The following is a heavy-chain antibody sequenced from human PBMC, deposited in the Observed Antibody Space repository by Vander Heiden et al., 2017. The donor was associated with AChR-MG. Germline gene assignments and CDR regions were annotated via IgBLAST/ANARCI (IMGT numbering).Heavy chain of an antibody. Sequence: QVQLQQWGAGLLKPSETLSLTCAVYGGSFSGYYWSWIRQPPGKGLEWIGEINHSGSTIYNPSLKSRVTISVDTSKNQFSLKLSSVTAADTAVYYCARVLTRGFYWRGMDVWGQGTTVTVSS. J-gene: IGHJ6*02. CDR1: GGSFSGYY. CDR2: INHSGST. CDR3: ARVLTRGFYWRGMDV. V-gene: IGHV4-34*01. D-gene: IGHD2-15*01.